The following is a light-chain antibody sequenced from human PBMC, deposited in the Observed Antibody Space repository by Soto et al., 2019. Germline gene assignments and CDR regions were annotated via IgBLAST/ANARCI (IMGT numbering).Light chain of an antibody. CDR2: DNS. CDR1: SSNVGNNF. J-gene: IGLJ3*02. V-gene: IGLV1-51*01. Sequence: QSVLTQPPSMSAAPGQRVTISCSGSSSNVGNNFVSWYQQLPGTAPKLLIFDNSQRPSGIPDRFFGSKSGTSATLGITGPQTGDEAVYYCATWDTNLKAVVFGGGTKLTAL. CDR3: ATWDTNLKAVV.